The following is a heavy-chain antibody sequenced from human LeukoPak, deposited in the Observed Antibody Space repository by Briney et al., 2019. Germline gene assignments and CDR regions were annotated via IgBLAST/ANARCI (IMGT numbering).Heavy chain of an antibody. Sequence: ASVKVSCKASGYTFTSYGISWVRQAPGQGLEWMGWISAYNGNTNYAQKLQGRVTMTTDTSTSTAYMELRSLRSDDTAVYYCARDQWLLWFGELNGNFDYWGQGTLVTLSS. V-gene: IGHV1-18*01. D-gene: IGHD3-10*01. J-gene: IGHJ4*02. CDR2: ISAYNGNT. CDR3: ARDQWLLWFGELNGNFDY. CDR1: GYTFTSYG.